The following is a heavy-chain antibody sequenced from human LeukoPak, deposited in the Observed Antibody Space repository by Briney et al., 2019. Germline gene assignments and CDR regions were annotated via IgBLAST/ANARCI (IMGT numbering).Heavy chain of an antibody. CDR1: GFTFRSYS. CDR3: ASGPYSSGWYVDYYFDY. V-gene: IGHV3-21*01. D-gene: IGHD6-19*01. J-gene: IGHJ4*02. CDR2: ISSSSSYI. Sequence: GGSLRLSCAASGFTFRSYSMNWVRQAPGKGLEWVSSISSSSSYIYYADSVKGRFTISRDNAKNSLYLQMNSLRAEDTAVYYCASGPYSSGWYVDYYFDYWGQGTLVTVSS.